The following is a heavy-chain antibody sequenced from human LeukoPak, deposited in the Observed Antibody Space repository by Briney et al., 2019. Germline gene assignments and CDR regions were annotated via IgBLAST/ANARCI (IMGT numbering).Heavy chain of an antibody. CDR3: AKGGIVL. CDR1: GFTFSSYA. V-gene: IGHV3-23*01. CDR2: ISGSAGST. Sequence: GGSLRLSCAASGFTFSSYAMNWVRQAPGKGLEWVSGISGSAGSTYYADSVEGRFTISRDNSKNTLYLQINSLRAEDTAVYYCAKGGIVLWGQGTLVTVSS. D-gene: IGHD2-8*01. J-gene: IGHJ4*02.